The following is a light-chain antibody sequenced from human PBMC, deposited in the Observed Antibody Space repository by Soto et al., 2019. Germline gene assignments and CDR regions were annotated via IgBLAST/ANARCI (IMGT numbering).Light chain of an antibody. CDR3: QQSYSTPQT. CDR1: QDISSS. J-gene: IGKJ1*01. Sequence: EIEMTQSPSSLSASIGDRVTISCLASQDISSSLNWYQQKPGKAPKLLIYAASSLQSGVPSRFSGSGSGTDFTLTISSLQPEDFATYYCQQSYSTPQTFGQGTKVDIK. CDR2: AAS. V-gene: IGKV1-39*01.